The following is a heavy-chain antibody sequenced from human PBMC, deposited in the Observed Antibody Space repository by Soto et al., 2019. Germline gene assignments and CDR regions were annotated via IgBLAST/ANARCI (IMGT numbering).Heavy chain of an antibody. CDR1: GFTFSSSA. D-gene: IGHD3-22*01. V-gene: IGHV3-21*01. CDR2: ISSSTFYT. CDR3: ATDDSSVLEYFDY. J-gene: IGHJ4*02. Sequence: EVQLLESGGGLVQPGGSLRLSCAASGFTFSSSAMTWVRQAPGKGPEWVSYISSSTFYTNYADSVKGRFTISRDNAKNSLYLQMNSLRAEDTAVYYCATDDSSVLEYFDYWGQGILVTVSS.